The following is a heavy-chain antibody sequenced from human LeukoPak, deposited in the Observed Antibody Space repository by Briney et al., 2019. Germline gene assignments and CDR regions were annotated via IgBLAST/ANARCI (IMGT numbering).Heavy chain of an antibody. CDR2: IYTSGST. J-gene: IGHJ6*04. CDR1: GGSISSGSYY. Sequence: PSQTLSLTCTVSGGSISSGSYYWSWIRQPAGKGLEWIGRIYTSGSTNYNPSLKSRVTISVDTSKNQFSLKLSSVTAADTAVYYCARDKGEDVDVWGKGTTVTVSS. V-gene: IGHV4-61*02. CDR3: ARDKGEDVDV.